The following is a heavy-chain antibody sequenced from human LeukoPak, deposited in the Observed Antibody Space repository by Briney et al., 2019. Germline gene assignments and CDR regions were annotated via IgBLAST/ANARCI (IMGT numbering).Heavy chain of an antibody. V-gene: IGHV1-69*13. Sequence: SVNVSCKASGGTFSSYAISWVRQAPGQGLEWMGGIIPIFGTANYAQKFQGRVTITADESTSTAYMELSSLRSEDTAVCYCAAGVNDYGDYALDYWGQGTLVTVSS. D-gene: IGHD4-17*01. CDR1: GGTFSSYA. CDR2: IIPIFGTA. J-gene: IGHJ4*02. CDR3: AAGVNDYGDYALDY.